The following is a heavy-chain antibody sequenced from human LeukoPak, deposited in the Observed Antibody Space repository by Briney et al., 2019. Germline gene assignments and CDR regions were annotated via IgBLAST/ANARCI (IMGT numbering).Heavy chain of an antibody. V-gene: IGHV3-11*04. J-gene: IGHJ6*03. CDR3: ARVGSWSIMVRGAPNYYMDV. Sequence: GGSLRLSCAASGFTFSDYYMSWIRQAPGKGLEWVSYISSSGSTIYYADSVKGRFTISRDNAKNSLYLQMNSLRAEDTAVYYCARVGSWSIMVRGAPNYYMDVWGKGTTVTVSS. D-gene: IGHD3-10*01. CDR2: ISSSGSTI. CDR1: GFTFSDYY.